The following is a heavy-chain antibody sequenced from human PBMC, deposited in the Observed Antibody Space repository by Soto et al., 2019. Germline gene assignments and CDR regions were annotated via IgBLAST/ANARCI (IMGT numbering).Heavy chain of an antibody. CDR1: GGSISSYY. CDR2: IYTSGST. J-gene: IGHJ5*02. V-gene: IGHV4-4*07. CDR3: ASDSSSWYNHWFDP. Sequence: SLTCTVSGGSISSYYWSWIRQPAGKGLEWIGRIYTSGSTNYNPSLKSRVTMSVDTSKNQFSLKLSSVTAADTAVYYCASDSSSWYNHWFDPWGQGTLVTVSS. D-gene: IGHD6-13*01.